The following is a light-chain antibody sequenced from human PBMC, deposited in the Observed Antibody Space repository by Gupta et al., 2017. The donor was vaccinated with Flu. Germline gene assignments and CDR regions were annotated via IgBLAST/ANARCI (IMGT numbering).Light chain of an antibody. CDR3: QQYGRLPLT. CDR2: GAS. V-gene: IGKV3-20*01. J-gene: IGKJ4*01. Sequence: EIVLTQSPGTLSLSPGERATLSCRASQSVSSSYLAWYQQKPGQAPRLLIYGASSRATGIPDRFSGSGSGTDFTLTISRLEPEDFAVYHCQQYGRLPLTFGGGTKVEIK. CDR1: QSVSSSY.